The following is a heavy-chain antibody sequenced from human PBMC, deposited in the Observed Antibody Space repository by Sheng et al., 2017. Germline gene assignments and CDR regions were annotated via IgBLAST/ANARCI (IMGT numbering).Heavy chain of an antibody. CDR1: GGSFSGYY. D-gene: IGHD3-9*01. CDR2: INHSGNT. J-gene: IGHJ4*02. V-gene: IGHV4-34*01. CDR3: ARDWGLCSPLRYFDCFTALTYDY. Sequence: QVQLQQWGAGLLKPSETLSLTCAVYGGSFSGYYWSWIRQPPGKGLEWIGEINHSGNTNYNPSLKSRVTISVDTSKNQFSLKLSSVTAADTAVYYCARDWGLCSPLRYFDCFTALTYDYWGQGTLVTVS.